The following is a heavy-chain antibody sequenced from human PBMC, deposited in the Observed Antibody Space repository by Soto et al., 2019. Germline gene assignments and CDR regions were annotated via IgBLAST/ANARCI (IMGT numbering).Heavy chain of an antibody. V-gene: IGHV4-39*01. J-gene: IGHJ6*03. CDR3: AKHSSSAFYYYYYMDF. D-gene: IGHD2-2*01. Sequence: SETLSLTCTVSGGSISSSSYYWGWIRQPPGKGLEWIGSIFYSGSTYYNPSLKSRVTMSVDTSKNHFSLKLSSVTAADTAVYYCAKHSSSAFYYYYYMDFWGKGTTVTVSS. CDR2: IFYSGST. CDR1: GGSISSSSYY.